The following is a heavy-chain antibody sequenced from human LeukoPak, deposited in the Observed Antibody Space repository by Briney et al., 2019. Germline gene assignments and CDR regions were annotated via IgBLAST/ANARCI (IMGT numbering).Heavy chain of an antibody. J-gene: IGHJ6*04. Sequence: ASVKVSCKASGYTFTGYYMHWVRQAPGQGLEWMGWINPNSGGTNYAQKFQGWVTMTRDTSISTAYMGLSRLRSDDTAVYYCARDGGVVVPAAMGSLYGMDVWGKGTTVTVSS. V-gene: IGHV1-2*04. CDR2: INPNSGGT. CDR3: ARDGGVVVPAAMGSLYGMDV. CDR1: GYTFTGYY. D-gene: IGHD2-2*01.